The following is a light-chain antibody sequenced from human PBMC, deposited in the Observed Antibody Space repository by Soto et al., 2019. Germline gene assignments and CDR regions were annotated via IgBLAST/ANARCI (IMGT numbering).Light chain of an antibody. J-gene: IGKJ1*01. CDR2: GAS. V-gene: IGKV3-15*01. CDR3: RQYNNWWT. CDR1: QSVSSN. Sequence: EIVMTQSPATLSVSPGERATLSCWASQSVSSNLAWYQQKPGQALRLLIYGASTRATGIPARFSGSGSGTEFTLTISSLQSEDVAVYYCRQYNNWWTFGQGTKVEIK.